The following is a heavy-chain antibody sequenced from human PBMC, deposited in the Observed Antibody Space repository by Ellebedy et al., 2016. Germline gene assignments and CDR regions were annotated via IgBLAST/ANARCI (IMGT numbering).Heavy chain of an antibody. V-gene: IGHV3-74*01. CDR3: AREGVATLDY. J-gene: IGHJ4*02. CDR1: GFNFNTYW. CDR2: INTAGSTT. Sequence: GESLKISCAASGFNFNTYWMHWVRQAPGTGLVWVSYINTAGSTTIYADSVKGRFTISRDNAKNTVYLVMNSLRADDTAVYYCAREGVATLDYWGQGTLVTVSS. D-gene: IGHD5-12*01.